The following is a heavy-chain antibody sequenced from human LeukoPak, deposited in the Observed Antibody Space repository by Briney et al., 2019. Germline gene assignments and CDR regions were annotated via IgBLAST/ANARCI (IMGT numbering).Heavy chain of an antibody. CDR2: IYYTGTT. CDR1: GDSIRSYY. Sequence: SETPSLTCTVSGDSIRSYYWSWIRQPPGKGLEWIGYIYYTGTTNCNPSLKSRVTISVDTSKNQVSLKLSSVTAADTAVYYCAQLPLTWGQGTLVTVSS. D-gene: IGHD4-23*01. J-gene: IGHJ5*02. V-gene: IGHV4-59*08. CDR3: AQLPLT.